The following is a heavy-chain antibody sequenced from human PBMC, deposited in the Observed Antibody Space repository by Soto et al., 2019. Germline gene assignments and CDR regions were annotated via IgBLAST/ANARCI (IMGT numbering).Heavy chain of an antibody. CDR1: GYTFSSNS. V-gene: IGHV1-18*04. J-gene: IGHJ4*02. D-gene: IGHD2-15*01. CDR2: ITPFNGDT. Sequence: ASVKVSCTTSGYTFSSNSIYWVRQAPAQGLEWMGGITPFNGDTSFAENFQGRVTMTTDTSTSTVFMELRSLRFDDTAVYYCAGVRVVVVATIDSGCQGAVVPVSS. CDR3: AGVRVVVVATIDS.